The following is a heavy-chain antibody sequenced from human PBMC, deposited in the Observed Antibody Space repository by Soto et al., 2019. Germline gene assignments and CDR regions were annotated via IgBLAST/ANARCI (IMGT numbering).Heavy chain of an antibody. CDR2: IHYSGST. CDR1: GGSVSSGIYY. J-gene: IGHJ4*02. V-gene: IGHV4-61*01. D-gene: IGHD3-22*01. CDR3: ARAYYYDSSGYYAAY. Sequence: QVQLQESGPGLVKPSETLSLTCTVSGGSVSSGIYYWSWIRQPPGKGLEWIGYIHYSGSTNYNPSLKSRVTISVDTSKNQFSLKLNSVTAADTAVYYFARAYYYDSSGYYAAYWGQGTLVTVSS.